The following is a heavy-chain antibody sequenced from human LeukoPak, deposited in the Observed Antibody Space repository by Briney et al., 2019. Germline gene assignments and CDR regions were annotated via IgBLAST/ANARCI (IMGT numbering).Heavy chain of an antibody. J-gene: IGHJ3*02. V-gene: IGHV4-59*01. D-gene: IGHD6-6*01. CDR1: GGSISSYY. Sequence: SETLSLTCTVSGGSISSYYWSWIRQPPGKGLEWIGYIYYSGSTNYNPSLKSRVTISVDTSKNQFSLKLSSVTAADTAVYYCARVSQQLGFFDIWGQGTMVTVSS. CDR3: ARVSQQLGFFDI. CDR2: IYYSGST.